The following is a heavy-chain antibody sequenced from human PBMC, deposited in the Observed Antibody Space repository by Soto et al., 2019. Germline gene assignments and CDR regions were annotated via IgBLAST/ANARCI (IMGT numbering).Heavy chain of an antibody. V-gene: IGHV3-23*01. Sequence: EVHLLESGGGLGQPGGSLRLSCAVSGFTINSHAMGWVRQTPEKGLEWVSAIGPRGRDTYYADSVKGRFIISRDNSKNTVSLQMYSLRAEDTAVYYCAILGGTYYAFDFWGQGTLVTVS. D-gene: IGHD1-26*01. CDR1: GFTINSHA. CDR3: AILGGTYYAFDF. J-gene: IGHJ3*01. CDR2: IGPRGRDT.